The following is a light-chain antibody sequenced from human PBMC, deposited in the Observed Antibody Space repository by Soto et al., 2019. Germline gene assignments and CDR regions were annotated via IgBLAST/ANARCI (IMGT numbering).Light chain of an antibody. Sequence: LQSTQSTSSLSASVGASVPITCRASQSISTWLDWYQQKKGTAPNLLIYDASSLESGVPSRFSVSGYGTGGTISLSGLQPDDFATYYGLQQKSYSWSFGQGTKVEIK. CDR3: LQQKSYSWS. CDR2: DAS. V-gene: IGKV1-5*01. CDR1: QSISTW. J-gene: IGKJ1*01.